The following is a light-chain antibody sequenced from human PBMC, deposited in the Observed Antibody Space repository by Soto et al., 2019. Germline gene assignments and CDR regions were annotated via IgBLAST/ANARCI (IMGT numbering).Light chain of an antibody. CDR3: CAYADTFYV. J-gene: IGLJ1*01. Sequence: QSALTQPRSVSGSPGRSVTISCTGTSSDVGSYKDVSWYQHHPGKVPKLMIYDVSERPSGVPDRFSGSKSGNTASLTISGLQAEDEANYYCCAYADTFYVFGTGTKVTVL. CDR2: DVS. V-gene: IGLV2-11*01. CDR1: SSDVGSYKD.